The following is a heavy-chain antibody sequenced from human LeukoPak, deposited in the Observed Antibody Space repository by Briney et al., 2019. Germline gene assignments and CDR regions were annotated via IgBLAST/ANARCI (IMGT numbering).Heavy chain of an antibody. D-gene: IGHD3-3*01. CDR2: IWYDGSNK. CDR1: GFTFSSYG. Sequence: GGSLRLSCAASGFTFSSYGMHWVRQAPGKGLEWVAVIWYDGSNKYYADSVKGRFTISRDNSKNTLYLQMNSLGAEDTAVYYCAKDVGSDYDFWSGPTYYMDVWGKGTTVTVS. V-gene: IGHV3-33*06. CDR3: AKDVGSDYDFWSGPTYYMDV. J-gene: IGHJ6*03.